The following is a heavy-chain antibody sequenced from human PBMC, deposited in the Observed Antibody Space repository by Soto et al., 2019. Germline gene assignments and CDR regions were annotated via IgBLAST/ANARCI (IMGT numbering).Heavy chain of an antibody. D-gene: IGHD5-18*01. V-gene: IGHV3-30*04. J-gene: IGHJ5*01. CDR3: GRDNMIQLWPPTSVDS. CDR1: GFSFSSYA. CDR2: ISSDGTNK. Sequence: GSLRLSFEGSGFSFSSYAIHWVRQAPVKGLEWVAVISSDGTNKYYGESVRGRFTISRDDSKSTMYLQMNSVRPDDTAIYYCGRDNMIQLWPPTSVDSFGQGALITVCS.